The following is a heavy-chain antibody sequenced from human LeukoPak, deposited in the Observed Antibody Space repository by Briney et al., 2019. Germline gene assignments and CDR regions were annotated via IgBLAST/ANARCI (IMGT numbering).Heavy chain of an antibody. Sequence: AGGSLRLSCAASGFTFSSYAMSWVRQAPGKGLEWVSYISSSGSTIYYADSVKGRFTISRDNAKNSLYLQMNSLRAEDTAVYYCARDSGDYGDYNWFDPWGQGTLVTVSS. D-gene: IGHD4-17*01. CDR3: ARDSGDYGDYNWFDP. V-gene: IGHV3-48*04. J-gene: IGHJ5*02. CDR1: GFTFSSYA. CDR2: ISSSGSTI.